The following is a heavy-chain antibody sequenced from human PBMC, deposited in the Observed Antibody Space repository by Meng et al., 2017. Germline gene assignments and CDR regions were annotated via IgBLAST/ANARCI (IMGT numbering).Heavy chain of an antibody. V-gene: IGHV1-18*01. Sequence: QVELGQSGAEVKKPGDPVKVSCKASGYTFTSYGISWVRQAPGQGLEWMGWISAYNGNTNYAQKLQGRVTMTTDTSTSTAYMELRSLRSDDTAVYYCARDLKRDHHLGEGGYWGQGTLVTVSS. CDR3: ARDLKRDHHLGEGGY. CDR2: ISAYNGNT. D-gene: IGHD3-16*01. CDR1: GYTFTSYG. J-gene: IGHJ4*02.